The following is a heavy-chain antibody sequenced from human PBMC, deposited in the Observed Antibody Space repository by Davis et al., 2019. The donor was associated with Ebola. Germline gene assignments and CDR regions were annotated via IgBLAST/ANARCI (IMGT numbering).Heavy chain of an antibody. J-gene: IGHJ4*02. V-gene: IGHV3-30*19. CDR3: ARTVYYDSSAYYPPDF. D-gene: IGHD3-22*01. Sequence: GESLKISCAASGFTFSSYGMHWVRQAPGKGLEWVAVIWYDGSNKYYADSVKGRFTISRDNSKNTLYLQMNSLRAEDTAVYYCARTVYYDSSAYYPPDFWGQGTLVTVSS. CDR2: IWYDGSNK. CDR1: GFTFSSYG.